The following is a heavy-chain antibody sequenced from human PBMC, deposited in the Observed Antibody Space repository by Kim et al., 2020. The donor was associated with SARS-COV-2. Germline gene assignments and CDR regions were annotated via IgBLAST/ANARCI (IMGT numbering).Heavy chain of an antibody. CDR3: AREWGGDDYGDWSPSWPHTSYYYYGMDV. V-gene: IGHV3-72*01. CDR1: GFTFSDHY. D-gene: IGHD4-17*01. J-gene: IGHJ6*02. CDR2: TRNKANSYTT. Sequence: GGSLRLSCAASGFTFSDHYMDWVRQAPGKGLEWVGRTRNKANSYTTEYAASVKGRFTISRDDSKNSLYLQMNSLKTEDTAVYYCAREWGGDDYGDWSPSWPHTSYYYYGMDVWGQGTTVTVSS.